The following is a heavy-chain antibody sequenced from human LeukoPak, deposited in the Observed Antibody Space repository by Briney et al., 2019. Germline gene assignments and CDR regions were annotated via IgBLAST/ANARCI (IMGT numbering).Heavy chain of an antibody. CDR2: INAGNGNT. CDR3: ARDWHTPVLRFLEWLLYP. J-gene: IGHJ5*02. CDR1: GYTLTNYA. V-gene: IGHV1-3*01. D-gene: IGHD3-3*01. Sequence: ASVKVSCKASGYTLTNYAVHWVRQAPGQRLEWMGWINAGNGNTEYSQNFQDRVTITRDTSATTAYMELSSLRSEDTAVYYCARDWHTPVLRFLEWLLYPWGQGTLVTVSS.